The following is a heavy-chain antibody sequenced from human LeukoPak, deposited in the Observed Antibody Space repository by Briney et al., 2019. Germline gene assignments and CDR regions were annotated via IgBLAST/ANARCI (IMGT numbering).Heavy chain of an antibody. CDR3: AKNLLGSEAFSWYFDL. Sequence: GGSLRLSCVASGFTFSSDGMGWVRQAPGKGLEWVSSISASGGGTVYADSVKGRVTISRDNSKNTLYLQMHSLRAEDTAVYSCAKNLLGSEAFSWYFDLWGRGTQVTVSS. CDR2: ISASGGGT. CDR1: GFTFSSDG. D-gene: IGHD1-26*01. J-gene: IGHJ2*01. V-gene: IGHV3-23*01.